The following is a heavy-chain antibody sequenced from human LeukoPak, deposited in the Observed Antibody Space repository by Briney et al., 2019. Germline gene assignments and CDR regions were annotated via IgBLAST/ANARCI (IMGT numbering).Heavy chain of an antibody. CDR2: IRNDGTSN. CDR3: AIIPKWLQLTPEY. V-gene: IGHV3-30*02. Sequence: HPGGSLRLSCAASGFTFSHYAMHWVRQAPVKGLEWVAFIRNDGTSNFYADSVKGRFTISRDNSQNTLYLQMNSLRADDTGIYYCAIIPKWLQLTPEYWGQGTLVTVSS. J-gene: IGHJ4*02. D-gene: IGHD5-24*01. CDR1: GFTFSHYA.